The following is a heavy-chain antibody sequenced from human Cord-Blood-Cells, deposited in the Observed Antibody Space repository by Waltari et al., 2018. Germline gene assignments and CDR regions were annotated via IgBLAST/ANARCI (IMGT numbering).Heavy chain of an antibody. CDR2: MNPNSGNT. CDR1: GYTFTSYD. J-gene: IGHJ6*02. CDR3: ASRHCSGGSCQPYYYYGMDV. V-gene: IGHV1-8*01. Sequence: QVQLVQSGAEVKKPGASVKVSCKASGYTFTSYDINWVRQATGQGLEWMGLMNPNSGNTGYAQKFQGRVTMTRNTSISTAYMELSSLRSEDTAVYYCASRHCSGGSCQPYYYYGMDVWGQGTTVTVSS. D-gene: IGHD2-15*01.